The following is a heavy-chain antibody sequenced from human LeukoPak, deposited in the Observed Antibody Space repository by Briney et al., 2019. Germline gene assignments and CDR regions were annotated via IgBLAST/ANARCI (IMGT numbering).Heavy chain of an antibody. CDR3: ARDSWSSSPRFDY. Sequence: PGGSLRLSCEGSGFTFSNYWMGWVRQAPGKGLQWVANIKTDGSEKYYVDSVKGRFTISRDNAKNSLYLQMNSLRAEDTAVYYCARDSWSSSPRFDYWGQGTLVTVSS. V-gene: IGHV3-7*01. D-gene: IGHD6-13*01. CDR2: IKTDGSEK. CDR1: GFTFSNYW. J-gene: IGHJ4*02.